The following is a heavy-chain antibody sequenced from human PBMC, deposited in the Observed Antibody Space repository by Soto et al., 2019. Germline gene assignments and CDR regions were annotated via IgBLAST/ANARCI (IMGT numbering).Heavy chain of an antibody. J-gene: IGHJ6*01. CDR2: IMPVFPTP. V-gene: IGHV1-69*12. CDR3: ARDKDRQQLGGNSSYIMAV. D-gene: IGHD3-3*02. Sequence: QVQLVQSGAEVKKPGSSVKVSCKTSGGTFRTSAISWVRQAPGQGLEWMGGIMPVFPTPDYAQKFQGRVTITADESTSTAYMELSSLRSEATAVYYCARDKDRQQLGGNSSYIMAVWGQGTTVTVSS. CDR1: GGTFRTSA.